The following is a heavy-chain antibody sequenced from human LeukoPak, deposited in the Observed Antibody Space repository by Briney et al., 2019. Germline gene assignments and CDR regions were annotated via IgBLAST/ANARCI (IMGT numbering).Heavy chain of an antibody. Sequence: SETLSLTCTVSGGSISSYYWSWIRQPPGKGLEWIGYIYYSGSTNYNPSLKSRVTISVDTSKNQFSLKLSSVTAADTAVYYCARLSMITFGGVIANTGGFDYWGQGTLVTVSS. D-gene: IGHD3-16*02. CDR3: ARLSMITFGGVIANTGGFDY. J-gene: IGHJ4*02. CDR1: GGSISSYY. CDR2: IYYSGST. V-gene: IGHV4-59*01.